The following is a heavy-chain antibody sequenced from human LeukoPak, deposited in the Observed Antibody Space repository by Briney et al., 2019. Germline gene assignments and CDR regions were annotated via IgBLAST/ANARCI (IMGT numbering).Heavy chain of an antibody. V-gene: IGHV3-21*01. D-gene: IGHD2-8*02. CDR1: GFTFSNYA. J-gene: IGHJ4*02. CDR2: ISSSSSYI. CDR3: ARDLVQYYFDY. Sequence: PGESLRLSCAASGFTFSNYAVGWVSQAPGKGLEWVSSISSSSSYIYYADSVKGRFTISRDNSKNTLYLQMNSLRAEDTAVYYCARDLVQYYFDYWGQGTLVTVSS.